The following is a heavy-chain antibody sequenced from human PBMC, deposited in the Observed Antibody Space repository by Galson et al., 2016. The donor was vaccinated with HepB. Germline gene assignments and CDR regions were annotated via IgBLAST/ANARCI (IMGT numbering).Heavy chain of an antibody. J-gene: IGHJ6*02. D-gene: IGHD2-21*01. CDR3: AKSSCGGECYYRMDV. V-gene: IGHV3-23*01. CDR2: IRGTGGRT. Sequence: SLRLSCAASGFTFSTYSMTWVRQAPGKGLEWVSAIRGTGGRTHYADSVKGRFSISRDGSKNTLYLQLNTLRVDDTAVYYCAKSSCGGECYYRMDVWGQGTTVTVSS. CDR1: GFTFSTYS.